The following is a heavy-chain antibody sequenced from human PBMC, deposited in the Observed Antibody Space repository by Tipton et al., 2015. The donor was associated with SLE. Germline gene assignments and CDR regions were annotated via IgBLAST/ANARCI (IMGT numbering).Heavy chain of an antibody. CDR2: INHSGST. CDR1: GGSISSYY. J-gene: IGHJ4*02. V-gene: IGHV4-34*01. CDR3: ARVGGGSDY. Sequence: LRLSCTVSGGSISSYYWSWIRQPPGKGLEWIGEINHSGSTNYNPSLKSRITISVDTSKNQFSLKLSSVTAADTAVYYCARVGGGSDYWGQGTLVTVSS. D-gene: IGHD3-16*01.